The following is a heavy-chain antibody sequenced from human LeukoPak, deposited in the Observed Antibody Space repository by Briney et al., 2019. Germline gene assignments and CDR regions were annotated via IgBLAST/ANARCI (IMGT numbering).Heavy chain of an antibody. J-gene: IGHJ4*02. CDR2: IIPIFGTA. V-gene: IGHV1-69*13. Sequence: SVKVSCTASGDNFSSYVITWVRQAPGQGLEWMGGIIPIFGTANYAQKFQGRVTITADESTSTAYMELSSLRSEDTAVYYCARADYYDSSGYQFDYWGQGTLVTVSS. CDR1: GDNFSSYV. CDR3: ARADYYDSSGYQFDY. D-gene: IGHD3-22*01.